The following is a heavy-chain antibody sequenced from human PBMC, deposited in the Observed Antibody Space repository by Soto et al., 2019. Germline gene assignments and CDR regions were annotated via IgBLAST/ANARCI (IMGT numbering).Heavy chain of an antibody. Sequence: QVQLVESGGGVVQPGRSLRLSCAASGFTFSSYAMHWVRQAPGKGLEWVAVISYDGSNKYYADSVKGRFTISRDNSKNTLYLQMNSRRAEDTAVYYCARDRFGSSSPHDYYYYGMDVWGQGTTVTVSS. D-gene: IGHD6-13*01. J-gene: IGHJ6*02. V-gene: IGHV3-30-3*01. CDR2: ISYDGSNK. CDR3: ARDRFGSSSPHDYYYYGMDV. CDR1: GFTFSSYA.